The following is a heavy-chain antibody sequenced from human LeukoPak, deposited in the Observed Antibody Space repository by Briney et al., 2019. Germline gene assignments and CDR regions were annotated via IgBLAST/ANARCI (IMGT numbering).Heavy chain of an antibody. CDR2: ISGSGGST. J-gene: IGHJ4*02. CDR1: GFNFGDSV. D-gene: IGHD2-2*01. CDR3: AKGRCSSTSCPYYFDY. Sequence: GGSLRLSCSASGFNFGDSVMSWVRQAPGKGLEWVSVISGSGGSTHYADSVKGRFTISRDNSKNTLYLQMNSLRAEDTALYYCAKGRCSSTSCPYYFDYWGQGTLVTVSS. V-gene: IGHV3-23*01.